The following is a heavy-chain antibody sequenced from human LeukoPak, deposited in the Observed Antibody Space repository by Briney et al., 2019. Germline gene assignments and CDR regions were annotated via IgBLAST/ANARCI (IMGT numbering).Heavy chain of an antibody. CDR3: ARGPNYYGSGSYPQNGDY. CDR1: GWSFSGYY. CDR2: INHSGST. J-gene: IGHJ4*02. D-gene: IGHD3-10*01. Sequence: SETLSLTCAVYGWSFSGYYWSWIRQPPGKGQEWSGEINHSGSTNYNPSLKSRVTISVDTSKNQFSLKLSSVTAADTAVYYCARGPNYYGSGSYPQNGDYWGQGTLVTVSS. V-gene: IGHV4-34*01.